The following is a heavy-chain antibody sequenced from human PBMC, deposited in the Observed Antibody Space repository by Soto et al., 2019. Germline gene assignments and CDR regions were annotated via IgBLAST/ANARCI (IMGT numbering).Heavy chain of an antibody. CDR2: RWYDGSNK. J-gene: IGHJ4*02. Sequence: QVQLVESGGGVVQPGRSLRLCCAASGFTFSSYGMHWVRQAPGKGLEWVAVRWYDGSNKYYADSVKGRFTISRDNSKNTLYLQMNSLRAEDTAVYYCARDGYCSGGSCYTVPVFDYWGQGTLVTVSS. CDR3: ARDGYCSGGSCYTVPVFDY. D-gene: IGHD2-15*01. V-gene: IGHV3-33*01. CDR1: GFTFSSYG.